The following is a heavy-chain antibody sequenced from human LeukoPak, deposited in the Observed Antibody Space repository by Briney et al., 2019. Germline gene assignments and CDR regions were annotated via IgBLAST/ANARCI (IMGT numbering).Heavy chain of an antibody. J-gene: IGHJ3*02. CDR2: IIPIFGTA. Sequence: GSSVKVSCKASGGTFSSYAISWVRQAPGQGLGWMGGIIPIFGTANYAQKFQGRVTITADESTSTAYMELSSLRSEDTAVYYCARDTDCSSTSCPIGAFDIWGQGTIVTVSS. D-gene: IGHD2-2*01. CDR3: ARDTDCSSTSCPIGAFDI. V-gene: IGHV1-69*01. CDR1: GGTFSSYA.